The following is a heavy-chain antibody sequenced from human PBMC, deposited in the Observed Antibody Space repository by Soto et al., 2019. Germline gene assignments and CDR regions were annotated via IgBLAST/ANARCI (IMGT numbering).Heavy chain of an antibody. J-gene: IGHJ4*02. V-gene: IGHV3-23*01. CDR1: GFTVSSYA. CDR2: ISGSGGST. Sequence: EVQLLESGGGLVQPGGSLRLSCAASGFTVSSYAMSWVRQAPGKGLECVSAISGSGGSTYYAASVKGRFTISRDNSKNKLYLEMNSLKAEDTAVYYCAKGKIRGYFFDYWGQGTLVTVSS. CDR3: AKGKIRGYFFDY. D-gene: IGHD3-10*01.